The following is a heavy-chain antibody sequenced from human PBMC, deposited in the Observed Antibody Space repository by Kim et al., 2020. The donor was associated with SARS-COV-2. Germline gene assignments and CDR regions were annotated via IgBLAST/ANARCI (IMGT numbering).Heavy chain of an antibody. CDR3: ARPYRGGSYDI. D-gene: IGHD3-10*01. V-gene: IGHV3-7*01. CDR2: IKQDASVI. CDR1: GFTFSSYW. J-gene: IGHJ3*02. Sequence: GGSLRLSCAASGFTFSSYWMSWVRQAPGKGLEWVASIKQDASVISYVDSVRGRFTISRDNAKNSLSLQMDSLRAEDTALYFCARPYRGGSYDIWGQGTV.